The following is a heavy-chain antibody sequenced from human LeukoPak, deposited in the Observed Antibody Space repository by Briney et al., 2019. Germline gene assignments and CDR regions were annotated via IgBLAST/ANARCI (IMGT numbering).Heavy chain of an antibody. D-gene: IGHD3-10*01. CDR1: GYTFTGYY. V-gene: IGHV1-2*02. J-gene: IGHJ3*02. CDR2: INPNSGGT. CDR3: ARNWRYGSGSYYNLRADAFDI. Sequence: ASVKVSCKASGYTFTGYYMHWVRQAPGQGLAWMGWINPNSGGTNYAQKFQGRVTMTRDTSISTAYMELSRLRSDDTAVYYCARNWRYGSGSYYNLRADAFDIWGQGTMVTVSS.